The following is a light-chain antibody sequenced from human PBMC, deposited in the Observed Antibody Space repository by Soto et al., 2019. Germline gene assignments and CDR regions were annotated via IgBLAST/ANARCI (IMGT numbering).Light chain of an antibody. CDR2: KAS. CDR3: QQYNSYWT. J-gene: IGKJ1*01. Sequence: DIQMTQSPSTLSASVGDRVTITCRASQSISSWLAWYQQKPGKAPKLLIYKASSLESGVPSRFSGSGSGTEFTLTNSSLQLDDFATDYCQQYNSYWTFGQGTKFEFK. V-gene: IGKV1-5*03. CDR1: QSISSW.